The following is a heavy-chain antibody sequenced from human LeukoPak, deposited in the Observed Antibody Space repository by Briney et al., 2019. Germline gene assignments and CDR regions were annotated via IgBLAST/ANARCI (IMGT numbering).Heavy chain of an antibody. CDR2: IIPIFGTA. CDR1: GGTFSSYA. J-gene: IGHJ4*02. V-gene: IGHV1-69*05. CDR3: ARDGTYGSGSPM. D-gene: IGHD3-10*01. Sequence: GASVKVSCKASGGTFSSYAINWVRQAPGQGLEWMGRIIPIFGTANYAQKFQGRVTITTDESTSTAYMELSSLRSEDTAGYYCARDGTYGSGSPMWGQGTLVTVSS.